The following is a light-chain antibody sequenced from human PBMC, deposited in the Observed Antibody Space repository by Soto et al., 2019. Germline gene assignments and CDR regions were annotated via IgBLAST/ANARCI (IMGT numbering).Light chain of an antibody. CDR3: QTWDTGIQV. CDR1: SGHSSYA. CDR2: LNSDGRH. Sequence: QLVLTQSPSASASLGASVKLTCTLSSGHSSYAIAWHQQQPEKGPRYLMKLNSDGRHSKGDGIPDRFSGSSSGAERYLTISSLQSEDEADYYCQTWDTGIQVFGGGTKVTVL. J-gene: IGLJ2*01. V-gene: IGLV4-69*01.